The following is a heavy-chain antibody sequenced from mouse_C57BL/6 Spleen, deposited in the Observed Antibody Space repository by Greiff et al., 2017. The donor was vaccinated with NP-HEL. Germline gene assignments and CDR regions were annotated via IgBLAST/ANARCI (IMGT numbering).Heavy chain of an antibody. CDR3: ARSKDFYDYGVDY. CDR2: LVPSDSYT. Sequence: QVQLQQPGAELVKPGASVKLSCKASGYTFTSYWMQWVKQRPGQGLEWIGELVPSDSYTNYTQKFKGTATLTLDTSSSTAYMQLRSLTSEDTAVYYCARSKDFYDYGVDYWGQGTTLTVSS. D-gene: IGHD2-4*01. CDR1: GYTFTSYW. J-gene: IGHJ2*01. V-gene: IGHV1-50*01.